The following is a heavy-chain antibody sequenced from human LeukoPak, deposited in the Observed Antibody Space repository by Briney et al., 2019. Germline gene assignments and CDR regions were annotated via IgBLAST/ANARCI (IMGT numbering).Heavy chain of an antibody. CDR1: GYTFTSYD. CDR3: ARAIIAAAGNALTTYPTRNYGMDV. V-gene: IGHV1-8*01. Sequence: GASVKVSCKASGYTFTSYDINWVRQATGQGLEWMGWMNPNSGNTGYAQKFQGRVTMTRNTSISTAYMELSSLRSEDTAVYYCARAIIAAAGNALTTYPTRNYGMDVWGQGTTVTVS. CDR2: MNPNSGNT. D-gene: IGHD6-13*01. J-gene: IGHJ6*02.